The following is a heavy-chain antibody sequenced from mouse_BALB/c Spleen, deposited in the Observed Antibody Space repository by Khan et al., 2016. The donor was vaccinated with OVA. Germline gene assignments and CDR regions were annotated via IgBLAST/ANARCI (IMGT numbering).Heavy chain of an antibody. CDR2: ISYSGGT. Sequence: VPLPASGPGLVKPSQSLSLTCTVTGYSITSGYAWNWIRQFPGNKLEWMGYISYSGGTSYNPSLKSRISITRDTSKNQFFLQLNSVTTEDTATYYCARGNYYGYYFDYWGQGTTLTVSS. V-gene: IGHV3-2*02. D-gene: IGHD1-1*01. CDR1: GYSITSGYA. J-gene: IGHJ2*01. CDR3: ARGNYYGYYFDY.